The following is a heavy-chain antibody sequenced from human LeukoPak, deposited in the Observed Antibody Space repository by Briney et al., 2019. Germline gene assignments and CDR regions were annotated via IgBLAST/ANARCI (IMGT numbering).Heavy chain of an antibody. V-gene: IGHV3-48*04. CDR2: ISSSSNNI. J-gene: IGHJ5*02. Sequence: GGSLRLSCEGSAFIFSGHWMNWVRQAPGKGLEWVSYISSSSNNIHYANSVRGRFTISRDNAKNSVYLQMNSLRAEDTAIYYCARAAGWFDPWGQGTLVTVSS. CDR3: ARAAGWFDP. CDR1: AFIFSGHW.